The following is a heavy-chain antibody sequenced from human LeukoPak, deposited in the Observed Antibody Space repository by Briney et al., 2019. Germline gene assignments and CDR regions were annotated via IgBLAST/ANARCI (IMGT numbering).Heavy chain of an antibody. D-gene: IGHD1-1*01. J-gene: IGHJ4*02. CDR2: IYHSGST. V-gene: IGHV4-30-2*01. CDR1: GGSISDYY. CDR3: ARGRRNVVFDY. Sequence: SETLPLTCSVSGGSISDYYWGWIRQPPGKGLEWIGYIYHSGSTYYNPSLKSRVTISVDRSKNQFSLKLSSVTAADTAVYYCARGRRNVVFDYWGQGTLVTVSS.